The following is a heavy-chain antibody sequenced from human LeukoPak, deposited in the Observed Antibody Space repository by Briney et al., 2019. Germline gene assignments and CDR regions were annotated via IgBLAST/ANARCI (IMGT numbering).Heavy chain of an antibody. V-gene: IGHV4-4*07. CDR1: GGSVSNYY. CDR2: VYPTGDT. D-gene: IGHD3-10*01. Sequence: PSETLSLTCTVSGGSVSNYYWSWIRQSAEKGLEWIGRVYPTGDTTYNPSLKGRVTMSVDASKNQFSLKLTSVTAADTALYYCVRAGTYGVRRVISPDVSGQGTTVAVSS. CDR3: VRAGTYGVRRVISPDV. J-gene: IGHJ6*02.